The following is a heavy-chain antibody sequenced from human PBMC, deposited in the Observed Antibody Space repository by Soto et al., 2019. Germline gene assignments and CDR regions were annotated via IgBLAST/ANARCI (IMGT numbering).Heavy chain of an antibody. CDR1: GGSISSGGYY. CDR2: IYYSGST. Sequence: SETLSLTCTVSGGSISSGGYYWSWISQHPGKGLEWIGYIYYSGSTYYNPSLKSRVTISVDTSKNQFSLKLSSVTAADTAVYYCARGVAAAGNEAIDYWGQGTLVTVSS. D-gene: IGHD6-13*01. V-gene: IGHV4-31*03. CDR3: ARGVAAAGNEAIDY. J-gene: IGHJ4*02.